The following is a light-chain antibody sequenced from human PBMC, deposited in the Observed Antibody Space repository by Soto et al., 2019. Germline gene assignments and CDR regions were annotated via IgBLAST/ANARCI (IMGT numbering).Light chain of an antibody. J-gene: IGLJ1*01. CDR2: EVS. V-gene: IGLV2-8*01. CDR1: SNDVGGYNF. Sequence: QSALAQPPSASGSPGQSVTISCAGTSNDVGGYNFVSRYQQHPGKAPKLMIFEVSKRPSGVPDRFSGSKSGNTASLTVSGLQAEDEADYYCSSYAGNNIFYVFGTGTKLTVL. CDR3: SSYAGNNIFYV.